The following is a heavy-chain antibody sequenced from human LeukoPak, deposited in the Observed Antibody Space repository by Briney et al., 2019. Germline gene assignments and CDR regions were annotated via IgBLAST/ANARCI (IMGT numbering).Heavy chain of an antibody. CDR3: AKVRRSRDTWIQLSVLDY. Sequence: GGSLRLSCAASGFTFGSYAMSWVRQAPGKGLEWVSAISGSGGSACYADSVKGRFTISRDNSKNTLYLQMNSLRAEDTAVYYCAKVRRSRDTWIQLSVLDYWGQGTLVTVSS. CDR2: ISGSGGSA. D-gene: IGHD5-18*01. J-gene: IGHJ4*02. CDR1: GFTFGSYA. V-gene: IGHV3-23*01.